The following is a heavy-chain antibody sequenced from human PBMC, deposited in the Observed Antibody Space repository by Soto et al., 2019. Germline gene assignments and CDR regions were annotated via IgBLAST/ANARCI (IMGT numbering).Heavy chain of an antibody. J-gene: IGHJ4*02. Sequence: GGSLRLSCAASGFTFSGSAMHWVRQASGKGLEWVGRIRSKANSYATAYAASVKGRFTISRDDSKNTAYLQMNSLKTEDTAVYYCTTHSGYMYYFDYWGQGTLVTVSS. CDR1: GFTFSGSA. V-gene: IGHV3-73*01. CDR3: TTHSGYMYYFDY. D-gene: IGHD5-12*01. CDR2: IRSKANSYAT.